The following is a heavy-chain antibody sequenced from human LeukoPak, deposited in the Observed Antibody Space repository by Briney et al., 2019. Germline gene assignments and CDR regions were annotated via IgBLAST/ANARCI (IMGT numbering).Heavy chain of an antibody. D-gene: IGHD2-2*01. V-gene: IGHV4-34*01. Sequence: PSETLSLTCAVYGGSFSGYYWSWIRQPPGKGLEWIGEINHSGSTNYNPSPKSRVTISVDTSKNQFSLKLSSVTAADTAVYYCARGFLPEYQLLGQYYFDYWGQGTLVTVSS. CDR1: GGSFSGYY. CDR2: INHSGST. CDR3: ARGFLPEYQLLGQYYFDY. J-gene: IGHJ4*02.